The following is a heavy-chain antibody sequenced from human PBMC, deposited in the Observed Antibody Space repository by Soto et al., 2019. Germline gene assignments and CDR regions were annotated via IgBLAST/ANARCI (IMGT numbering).Heavy chain of an antibody. V-gene: IGHV1-69*01. CDR1: GGTFSSYA. D-gene: IGHD2-21*02. CDR2: IIPIFGTA. J-gene: IGHJ6*02. Sequence: QVQLVQSGAEVKKPGSSVKVSCKASGGTFSSYAISWVRQAPGQGLEWMGGIIPIFGTANYAQKFQDRVTITADESTSTAYMELSSLRSEDTAVYYCATRDLGTYCGGDCYSYYYYGMDVWGQGTTVTVSS. CDR3: ATRDLGTYCGGDCYSYYYYGMDV.